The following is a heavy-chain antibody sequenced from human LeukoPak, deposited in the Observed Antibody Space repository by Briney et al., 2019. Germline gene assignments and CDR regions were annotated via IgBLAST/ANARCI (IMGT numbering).Heavy chain of an antibody. CDR1: GFTVSSNY. V-gene: IGHV3-53*01. CDR3: ARARAAAGYAFDY. J-gene: IGHJ4*02. CDR2: IYSGGST. Sequence: GGSLRLSCAASGFTVSSNYMSWVRQAPGKGLEWVSVIYSGGSTYYADSVKGRFTISRDNSKNTLYLQMNSLRAEDMAVYYCARARAAAGYAFDYWGQGTLVTVSS. D-gene: IGHD6-13*01.